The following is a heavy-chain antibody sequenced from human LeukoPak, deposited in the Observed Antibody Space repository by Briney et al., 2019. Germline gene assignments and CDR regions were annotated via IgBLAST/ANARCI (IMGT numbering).Heavy chain of an antibody. CDR2: ISWNSGSI. V-gene: IGHV3-9*01. CDR3: ARTTVRDAFDI. J-gene: IGHJ3*02. Sequence: PGGSLRLSCAASGFTFDDYAMHWVRQAPGKGLEWVSGISWNSGSIGYADSVKGRFTISRDNAKNSLYLQMNSLRAEDTALYYCARTTVRDAFDIWGQGTMVTVSS. CDR1: GFTFDDYA. D-gene: IGHD4-11*01.